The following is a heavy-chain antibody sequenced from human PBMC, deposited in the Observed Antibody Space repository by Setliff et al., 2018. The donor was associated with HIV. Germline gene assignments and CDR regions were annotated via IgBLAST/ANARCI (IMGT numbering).Heavy chain of an antibody. CDR3: AREVVGATERYYFDY. Sequence: PGGSLRLSCAASGFTFDDYGMSWIRQAPGKGLEWVSYISSSGSTIYYADSVKGRFTISRDNAKNSLYLQMNSLRAEDTAVYYCAREVVGATERYYFDYWGQGTLVTVSS. J-gene: IGHJ4*02. D-gene: IGHD1-26*01. CDR2: ISSSGSTI. CDR1: GFTFDDYG. V-gene: IGHV3-11*01.